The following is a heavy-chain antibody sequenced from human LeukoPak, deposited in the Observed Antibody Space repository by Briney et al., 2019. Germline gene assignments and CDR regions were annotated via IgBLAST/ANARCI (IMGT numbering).Heavy chain of an antibody. CDR3: ARGDSYYHDSSGFYAHDAFDI. D-gene: IGHD3-22*01. Sequence: ASVKVSCKASGYSFINYFMHWVRQAPGQGLEWMGIINPSGGSTSYAQKFQGRVTMTRDMSTSTVYMDLSSLRSEDTAVYYCARGDSYYHDSSGFYAHDAFDIWGQGTMVTVSS. J-gene: IGHJ3*02. CDR2: INPSGGST. CDR1: GYSFINYF. V-gene: IGHV1-46*01.